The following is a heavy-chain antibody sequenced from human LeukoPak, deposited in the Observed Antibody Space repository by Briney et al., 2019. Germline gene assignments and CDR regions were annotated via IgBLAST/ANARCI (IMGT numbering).Heavy chain of an antibody. CDR1: GFTFSSYS. CDR2: ISSSSSTI. J-gene: IGHJ4*02. V-gene: IGHV3-48*01. CDR3: ARDFGRTGKLWFGELLKPFDY. Sequence: PGGSLRLSCAASGFTFSSYSMTWVRQAPGKGLEWVSYISSSSSTIYYADSVKGRFTISRDNAKNSLYLQMNSLRAEDTAVYYCARDFGRTGKLWFGELLKPFDYWGQGTLVTVSS. D-gene: IGHD3-10*01.